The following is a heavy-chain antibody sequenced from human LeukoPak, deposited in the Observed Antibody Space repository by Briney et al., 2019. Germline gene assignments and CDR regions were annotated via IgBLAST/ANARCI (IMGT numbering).Heavy chain of an antibody. CDR2: MNPNSGNT. CDR1: GYTFTSYD. Sequence: ASVKVSCKASGYTFTSYDINWVRQATGQGLEWMGWMNPNSGNTGHAQRFQGRVTMIRNTSISTAYMELSSLRSEDTAVYYCATGMASDYWGQGTLVTVSS. CDR3: ATGMASDY. D-gene: IGHD6-13*01. V-gene: IGHV1-8*01. J-gene: IGHJ4*02.